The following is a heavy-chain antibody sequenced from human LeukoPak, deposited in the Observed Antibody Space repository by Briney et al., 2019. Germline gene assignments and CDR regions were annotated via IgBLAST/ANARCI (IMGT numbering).Heavy chain of an antibody. CDR3: ARGRKVGATRNYFDY. V-gene: IGHV3-48*01. Sequence: GGSLRLSCAASGFTFSSYSMNWVRQAPGKGLEWVSYISSSSSTIYYADSVKGRFTISRDNAKNSLYLQMNSLRAEDTAVYYCARGRKVGATRNYFDYWGQGTLVTVSS. CDR1: GFTFSSYS. D-gene: IGHD1-26*01. J-gene: IGHJ4*02. CDR2: ISSSSSTI.